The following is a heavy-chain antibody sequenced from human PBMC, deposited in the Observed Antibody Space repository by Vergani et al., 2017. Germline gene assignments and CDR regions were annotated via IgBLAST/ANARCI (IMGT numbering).Heavy chain of an antibody. D-gene: IGHD3-22*01. Sequence: EVQLLESGGGLVQPGGSLRLSCAASGFTFSTYAMTWVRQAPGKGLEWVSTISSDGGSTYYAASVKGRFTISRDNSKNTLSLQMNSLTAEDTAIYYCAGPQETSAYYYGGFDYWGQGILVTVSS. J-gene: IGHJ4*02. V-gene: IGHV3-23*01. CDR2: ISSDGGST. CDR3: AGPQETSAYYYGGFDY. CDR1: GFTFSTYA.